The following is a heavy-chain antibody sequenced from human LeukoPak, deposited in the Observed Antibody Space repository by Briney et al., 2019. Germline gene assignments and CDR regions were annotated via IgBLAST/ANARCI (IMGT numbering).Heavy chain of an antibody. CDR1: GGSISSSSYY. D-gene: IGHD6-13*01. CDR3: ASGGSSSWYRWFDP. V-gene: IGHV4-39*01. Sequence: SETLSLTCTVSGGSISSSSYYWGWIRQPPGKGLEWIGDISYSGSTYYDPSLKSRVTISVDTSKNQFSLKLSSVTATDTAVYYCASGGSSSWYRWFDPWGQGTLVTVSS. CDR2: ISYSGST. J-gene: IGHJ5*02.